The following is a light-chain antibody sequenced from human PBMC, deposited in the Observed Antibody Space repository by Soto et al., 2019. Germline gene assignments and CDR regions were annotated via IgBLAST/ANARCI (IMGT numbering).Light chain of an antibody. CDR1: HDIKKW. J-gene: IGKJ3*01. V-gene: IGKV1-12*01. Sequence: DIQMTQSPSSVSASVGDTINITCRASHDIKKWLAWYQQKPGKAPQVLIYAASNLESGVSPRFSGSGAGTEFSLTISSLQTADFANYFCHQASSFPYNFGPGTKIDIK. CDR2: AAS. CDR3: HQASSFPYN.